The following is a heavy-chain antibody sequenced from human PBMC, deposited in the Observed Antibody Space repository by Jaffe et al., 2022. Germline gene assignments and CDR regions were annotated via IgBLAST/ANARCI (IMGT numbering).Heavy chain of an antibody. D-gene: IGHD3-16*01. CDR1: GFTFSSYA. Sequence: EVQLLESGGGLVQPGGSLRLSCAASGFTFSSYAMSWVRQAPGKGLEWVSAISGSGGSTYYADSVKGRFTISRDNSKNTLYLQMNSLRAEDTAVYYCAKGLGRGGVKATYFDYWGQGTLVTVSS. J-gene: IGHJ4*02. CDR3: AKGLGRGGVKATYFDY. V-gene: IGHV3-23*01. CDR2: ISGSGGST.